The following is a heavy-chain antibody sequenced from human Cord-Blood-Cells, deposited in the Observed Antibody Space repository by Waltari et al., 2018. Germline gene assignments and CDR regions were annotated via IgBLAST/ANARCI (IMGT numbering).Heavy chain of an antibody. J-gene: IGHJ4*02. D-gene: IGHD1-26*01. Sequence: QVQLVQSGAEVKKPGASVKVSCKASGYTFTSYGISWVRQAPGQGLEWMGWISAYNCNTNYAQKLQVRGTMTTDTSTSTAYMELRSLRSDDTAVYYCARDRGDIVGATTRFDYWGQGTLVTVSS. V-gene: IGHV1-18*01. CDR1: GYTFTSYG. CDR3: ARDRGDIVGATTRFDY. CDR2: ISAYNCNT.